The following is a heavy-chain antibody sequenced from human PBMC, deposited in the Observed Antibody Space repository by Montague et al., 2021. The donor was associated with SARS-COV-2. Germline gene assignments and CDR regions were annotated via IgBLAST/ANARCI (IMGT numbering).Heavy chain of an antibody. D-gene: IGHD3-16*01. CDR1: GGSISSSNYY. V-gene: IGHV4-39*02. J-gene: IGHJ6*02. CDR2: IYNGGNT. Sequence: SETLSLTCNVSGGSISSSNYYWGWIRQPPGKGLEWIGNIYNGGNTYYSPSLKSRVSISVDTSMNHFSLNMASVTAADTAVYYCARTSKLRESSSGNYYYHAMDVWGQGTTVTVSS. CDR3: ARTSKLRESSSGNYYYHAMDV.